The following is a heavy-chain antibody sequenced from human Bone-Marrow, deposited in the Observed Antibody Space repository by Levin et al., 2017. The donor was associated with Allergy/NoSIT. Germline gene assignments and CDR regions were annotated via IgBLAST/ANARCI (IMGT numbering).Heavy chain of an antibody. CDR3: ARDVSNWEHALPGANHHYYYGMDV. D-gene: IGHD7-27*01. CDR1: GFTISSNY. V-gene: IGHV3-53*01. CDR2: IYSGGST. J-gene: IGHJ6*02. Sequence: QPGESLKISCAASGFTISSNYMSWVRQAPGKGLEWVSVIYSGGSTYYADSVKGRFTISRDNSKNTLYLQMNSLRAEDTAVYYCARDVSNWEHALPGANHHYYYGMDVWGQGTTVTVSS.